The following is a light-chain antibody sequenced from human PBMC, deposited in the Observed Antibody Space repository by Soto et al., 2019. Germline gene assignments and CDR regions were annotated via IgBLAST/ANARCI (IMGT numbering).Light chain of an antibody. Sequence: IQLTQSPSSLSASVGDRVTITCRASQGIDRYLAWYQQRPGKVPQLLIYETSILQSGVSSRFSGSGSGTDFTLTLSSRQAEDFATYDCQQTRSYPSTFGGGTKVELK. V-gene: IGKV1-9*01. CDR1: QGIDRY. CDR2: ETS. CDR3: QQTRSYPST. J-gene: IGKJ4*01.